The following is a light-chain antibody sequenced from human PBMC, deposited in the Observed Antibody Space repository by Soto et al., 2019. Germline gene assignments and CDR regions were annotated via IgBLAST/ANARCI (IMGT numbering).Light chain of an antibody. J-gene: IGKJ1*01. Sequence: DIQMTQSPSTLSASVGDRVTITCRASQSVSPWLACYQQKPGKAPKLLIYDVSSLGSGVSSMFSGSGFGTQFTLTISSLQPDDFASYYCQQYSTYGTFGQGTKVEIK. V-gene: IGKV1-5*01. CDR2: DVS. CDR3: QQYSTYGT. CDR1: QSVSPW.